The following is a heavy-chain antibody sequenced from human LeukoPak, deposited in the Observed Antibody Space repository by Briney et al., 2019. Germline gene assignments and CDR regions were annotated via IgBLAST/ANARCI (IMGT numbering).Heavy chain of an antibody. CDR2: ISSSSSTI. J-gene: IGHJ5*02. V-gene: IGHV3-48*04. CDR3: AKEEARWEWFDP. Sequence: GGSLRLSCAASGFTFSSYSMNWVRQAPGKGLEWVSYISSSSSTIYYADSVKGRFTISRDISKNTLYLQMNSMRVEDTAVYYCAKEEARWEWFDPRGQGTQVTVSS. CDR1: GFTFSSYS. D-gene: IGHD1-26*01.